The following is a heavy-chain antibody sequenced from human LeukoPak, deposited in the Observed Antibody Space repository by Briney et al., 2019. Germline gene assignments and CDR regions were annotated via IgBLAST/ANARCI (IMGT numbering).Heavy chain of an antibody. D-gene: IGHD6-13*01. CDR3: ARDATTYSTSRGTLDY. Sequence: ASVTVSCKASGYTFTGYYMHWVRQAPGQGLEWMGRINPNSGGTNYAQKFQGRVTMTRDTSISTAYMELSRLRSDDTAVYYCARDATTYSTSRGTLDYWGQGTLVTVSS. CDR1: GYTFTGYY. J-gene: IGHJ4*02. V-gene: IGHV1-2*06. CDR2: INPNSGGT.